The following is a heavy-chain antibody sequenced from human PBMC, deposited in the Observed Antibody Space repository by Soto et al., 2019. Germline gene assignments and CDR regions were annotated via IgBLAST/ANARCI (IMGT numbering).Heavy chain of an antibody. CDR1: GFTFSSYE. J-gene: IGHJ3*02. D-gene: IGHD3-22*01. Sequence: PGWSLRLSCAASGFTFSSYEMNWVRQAPGKGLEWVSYISSSGSTIYYADSVKGRFTISRDNAKNSLYLQMNSLRAEDTAVYYCARTLYYYDSRGYSRPGDAFDIWGQGTMVTVSS. CDR2: ISSSGSTI. V-gene: IGHV3-48*03. CDR3: ARTLYYYDSRGYSRPGDAFDI.